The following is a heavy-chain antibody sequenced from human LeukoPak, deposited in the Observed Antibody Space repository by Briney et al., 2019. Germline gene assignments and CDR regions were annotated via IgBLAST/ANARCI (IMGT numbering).Heavy chain of an antibody. J-gene: IGHJ4*02. CDR3: ARGPGGSFTFDY. D-gene: IGHD3-10*01. CDR2: INHSGST. Sequence: SETLSLTCAVYGGSFSGYYWSWVRQPPGKGLEWIGEINHSGSTNYNPSLKSRVTISVDTSKNQFSLKLSSVTAADTAVYSCARGPGGSFTFDYWGQGTLVTVSS. V-gene: IGHV4-34*01. CDR1: GGSFSGYY.